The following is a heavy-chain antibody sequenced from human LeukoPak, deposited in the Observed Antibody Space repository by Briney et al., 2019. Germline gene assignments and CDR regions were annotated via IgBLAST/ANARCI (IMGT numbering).Heavy chain of an antibody. Sequence: SETLSLTCTVSGGSISSYYWSWVRQPPGKGLEWVGDIYYSGGTNYNPSLKSRFTISVETSKNMFSLKLSSVTAADTAVYYCARTPTYYDFWSGYPGGFDYWGQGTLVTVSS. CDR3: ARTPTYYDFWSGYPGGFDY. D-gene: IGHD3-3*01. CDR2: IYYSGGT. CDR1: GGSISSYY. J-gene: IGHJ4*02. V-gene: IGHV4-59*01.